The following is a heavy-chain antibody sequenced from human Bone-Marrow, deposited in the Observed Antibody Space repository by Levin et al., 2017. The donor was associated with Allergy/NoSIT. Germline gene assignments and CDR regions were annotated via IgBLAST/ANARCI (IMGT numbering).Heavy chain of an antibody. V-gene: IGHV3-53*01. J-gene: IGHJ4*02. D-gene: IGHD3-10*01. CDR2: IYSGGST. Sequence: LSLTCAASGFTVSSNYMSWVRQAPGKGPEWVSVIYSGGSTYYADSVKGRFTISRDNSKNTLSLQLNSLRAEDTAVYYCARGWFGELLSHWGQGTLVTVS. CDR3: ARGWFGELLSH. CDR1: GFTVSSNY.